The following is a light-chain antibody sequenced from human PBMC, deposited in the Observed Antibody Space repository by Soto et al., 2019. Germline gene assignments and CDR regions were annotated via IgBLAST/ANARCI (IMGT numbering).Light chain of an antibody. V-gene: IGKV3-15*01. Sequence: EIVMTQSPATLSVSPGETATLSCRASQSVTYNLAWYQQKPGQGPRLLIYGAFTRATGIPARFSVSGSGTEFTLTLSSLQSEDFAVYYCQQYKNWPPLTFGGGTKVEIK. CDR2: GAF. CDR3: QQYKNWPPLT. J-gene: IGKJ4*01. CDR1: QSVTYN.